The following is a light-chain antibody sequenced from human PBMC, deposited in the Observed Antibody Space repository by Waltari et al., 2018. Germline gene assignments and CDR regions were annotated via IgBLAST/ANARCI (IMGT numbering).Light chain of an antibody. CDR3: SSFTARNTWV. V-gene: IGLV2-14*01. CDR2: EVR. J-gene: IGLJ3*02. Sequence: WYQHHPCAAPPRIVFEVRNRPSGISNRCAGSKSDDTASLTIAGLQAEDEAEYYCSSFTARNTWVFGGGTKLTVL.